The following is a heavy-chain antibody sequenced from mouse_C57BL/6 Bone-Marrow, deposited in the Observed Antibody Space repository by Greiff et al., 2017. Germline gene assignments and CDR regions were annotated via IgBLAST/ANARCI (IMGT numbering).Heavy chain of an antibody. Sequence: VQLVESGGGLVKPGGSLKLSCAASGFTFSSYAMSWVRQTPEKRLEWVATISDGGSYTYYPDNVKGRFTISRDNAKNNLYLQMSHLKSEDTAMYYCARPYYYGSSLFAYWGQGTLVTVSA. V-gene: IGHV5-4*01. CDR3: ARPYYYGSSLFAY. CDR1: GFTFSSYA. CDR2: ISDGGSYT. D-gene: IGHD1-1*01. J-gene: IGHJ3*01.